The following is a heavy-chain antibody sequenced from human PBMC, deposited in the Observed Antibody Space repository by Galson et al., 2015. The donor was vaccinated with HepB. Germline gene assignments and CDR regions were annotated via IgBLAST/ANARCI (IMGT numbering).Heavy chain of an antibody. CDR2: ISYDGSNK. D-gene: IGHD2-15*01. J-gene: IGHJ4*02. CDR1: GFTFSSYA. CDR3: ARDWDQTRGYCSGGSCYLFDY. V-gene: IGHV3-30-3*01. Sequence: SLRLSCAASGFTFSSYAMHWVRQAPGKGLEWVAVISYDGSNKYYADSVKGRFTISRDNSKNTLYLQMNSLRAEDTAVYYCARDWDQTRGYCSGGSCYLFDYWGQGTLVTVSS.